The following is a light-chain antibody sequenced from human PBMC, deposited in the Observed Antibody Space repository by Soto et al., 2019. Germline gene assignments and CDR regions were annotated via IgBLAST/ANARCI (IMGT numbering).Light chain of an antibody. Sequence: QSALTQPASVSGSPGQSITISCTGTSSDVGGYNYVSWYQQHPGKAPKLMIYEVSNRPSGVSNRFSGSKSGNTASLTISGLQAEDEADYYCSSYTNKNTWVFGGGTKLTVL. V-gene: IGLV2-14*01. CDR1: SSDVGGYNY. CDR2: EVS. J-gene: IGLJ3*02. CDR3: SSYTNKNTWV.